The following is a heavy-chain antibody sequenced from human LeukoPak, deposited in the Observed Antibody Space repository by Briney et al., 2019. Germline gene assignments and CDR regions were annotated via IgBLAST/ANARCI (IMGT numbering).Heavy chain of an antibody. CDR3: ARGGLTWIRCRWFDP. CDR1: GFTFRRHG. J-gene: IGHJ5*02. CDR2: ISADGNTK. Sequence: GGSLRLSCAASGFTFRRHGMHWVRQAPGKGLEWVVVISADGNTKYYVDSVEGRFTISRDNSKSTVYLEMSSLREEDTAVYYCARGGLTWIRCRWFDPWGQGTLVTVSS. V-gene: IGHV3-30*03. D-gene: IGHD5-18*01.